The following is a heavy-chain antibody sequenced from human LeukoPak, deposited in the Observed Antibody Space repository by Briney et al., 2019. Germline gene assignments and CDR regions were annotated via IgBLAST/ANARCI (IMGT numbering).Heavy chain of an antibody. CDR1: GYTFTSYG. CDR2: ISAYNGNT. CDR3: ARDQRIQLWLRYYYYYMDV. Sequence: ASVKVSCKASGYTFTSYGISWVRQAPGQGLEWMGWISAYNGNTNYAQKLQGRVTMTTDTSTSTAYMELRSLRSDDTAVYYCARDQRIQLWLRYYYYYMDVWGKGTTVTVSS. J-gene: IGHJ6*03. D-gene: IGHD5-18*01. V-gene: IGHV1-18*01.